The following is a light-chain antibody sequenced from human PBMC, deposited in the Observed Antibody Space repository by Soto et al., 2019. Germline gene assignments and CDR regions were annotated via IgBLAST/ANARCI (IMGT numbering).Light chain of an antibody. V-gene: IGKV3-20*01. CDR1: QSITSSY. J-gene: IGKJ5*01. Sequence: EIVWTQSPGTLSLSPGERATLSCRASQSITSSYLAWYQQKPGQAPRLLIYGSSRRASGIPDRFSGSGTGTDVTLTISRLEPEDFAVYYCQQYGSSPITFGQGTRLEIK. CDR2: GSS. CDR3: QQYGSSPIT.